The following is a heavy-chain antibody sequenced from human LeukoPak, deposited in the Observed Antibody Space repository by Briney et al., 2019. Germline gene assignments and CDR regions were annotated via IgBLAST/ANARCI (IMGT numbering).Heavy chain of an antibody. J-gene: IGHJ4*02. CDR1: GFTFSTYG. CDR3: AKPPSYWWELPPVDY. CDR2: ISGSGGST. D-gene: IGHD1-26*01. Sequence: QSGGSLRLSCAASGFTFSTYGMNWVRQAPGKGLEWVSAISGSGGSTYYADSVKGRFTISRDNSKNTLYLQMNSLRAEDTAVYYCAKPPSYWWELPPVDYWGQGTLVTVSS. V-gene: IGHV3-23*01.